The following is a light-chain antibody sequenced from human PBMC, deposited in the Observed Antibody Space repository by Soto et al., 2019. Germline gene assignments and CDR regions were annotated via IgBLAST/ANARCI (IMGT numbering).Light chain of an antibody. CDR3: QQYNNWPPIT. V-gene: IGKV3-15*01. CDR1: QSVSSSY. J-gene: IGKJ5*01. CDR2: GAS. Sequence: DILLTQSPGTLSLSPGERATLSCLASQSVSSSYLAWYQQKPGQAPRLLIHGASTRATGIPARFSGSGSGTEFTLTISSLQSEDFAVYYCQQYNNWPPITFGQGTRLEIK.